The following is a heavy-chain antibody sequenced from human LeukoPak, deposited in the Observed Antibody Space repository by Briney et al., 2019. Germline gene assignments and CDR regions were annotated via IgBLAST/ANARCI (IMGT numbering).Heavy chain of an antibody. D-gene: IGHD2-15*01. J-gene: IGHJ4*02. Sequence: RPSQTLSLTCTVSGGSISSGGYYWSWIRQHPGKGLEWIGSIFYSGSTYYNPSLKSRVTISIDTSKNQFSLKLSSVTAADTAVYYCARVRASCNGGNCFQLDFWGQGTLVTVSS. CDR1: GGSISSGGYY. V-gene: IGHV4-30-4*08. CDR2: IFYSGST. CDR3: ARVRASCNGGNCFQLDF.